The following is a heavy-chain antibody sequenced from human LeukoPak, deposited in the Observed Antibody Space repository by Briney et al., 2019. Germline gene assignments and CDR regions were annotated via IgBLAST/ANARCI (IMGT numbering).Heavy chain of an antibody. CDR2: ISYDVSNK. J-gene: IGHJ3*02. CDR1: GFTFSSYA. V-gene: IGHV3-30*04. D-gene: IGHD2-21*01. Sequence: GRSLRLSCAASGFTFSSYAMHWVRQAPGKGLEWVAVISYDVSNKYYADSVKGRFTISRDNSKNTLYLQMNSLRAEDTAVYFCARERQDTILHSGAFDIWGQGTMVTVSS. CDR3: ARERQDTILHSGAFDI.